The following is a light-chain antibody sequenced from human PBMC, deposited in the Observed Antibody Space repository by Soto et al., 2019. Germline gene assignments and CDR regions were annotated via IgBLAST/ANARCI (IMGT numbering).Light chain of an antibody. J-gene: IGLJ2*01. CDR3: SSYGAGNIAV. CDR1: SSDVGGYKY. Sequence: QSALTQPPSASGSPGQSVTISCTGTSSDVGGYKYVSWYQQHPGKAPKLMIFEVYKRPSGVPDRFSGSKSGNTASLTVSGLQAEDEADYYFSSYGAGNIAVFGGGTKLTVL. CDR2: EVY. V-gene: IGLV2-8*01.